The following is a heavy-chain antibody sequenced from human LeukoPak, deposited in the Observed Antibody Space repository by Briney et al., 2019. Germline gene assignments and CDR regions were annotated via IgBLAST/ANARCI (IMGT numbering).Heavy chain of an antibody. V-gene: IGHV3-11*01. J-gene: IGHJ4*02. CDR3: ARSGYYYDSSGYPTKV. D-gene: IGHD3-22*01. CDR2: ISSSGSTI. Sequence: GGSLRLSCAASGFTFSDYYMSWIRQAPGKGLEWVSYISSSGSTIYYADSVKGRFTISRDNAKNSLYLQMNSLRAEDTAVYYCARSGYYYDSSGYPTKVWGQGTLVTVSS. CDR1: GFTFSDYY.